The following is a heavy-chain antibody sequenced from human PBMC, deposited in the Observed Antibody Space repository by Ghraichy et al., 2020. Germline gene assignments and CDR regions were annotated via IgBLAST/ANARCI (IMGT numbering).Heavy chain of an antibody. D-gene: IGHD2-2*01. CDR3: ARGGSSTSCYWCAFDI. CDR1: GFTFSSYW. J-gene: IGHJ3*02. CDR2: IKQDGSEK. V-gene: IGHV3-7*01. Sequence: SCAASGFTFSSYWMSWVRQAPGKGLEWVANIKQDGSEKYYVDSVKGRFTISRDNAKNSLYLQMNSLRAEDTAVYYCARGGSSTSCYWCAFDIWGQGTMVTVSS.